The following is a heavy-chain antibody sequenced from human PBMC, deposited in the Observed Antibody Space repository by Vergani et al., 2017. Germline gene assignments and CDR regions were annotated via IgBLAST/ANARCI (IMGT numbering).Heavy chain of an antibody. CDR2: IYYSGST. CDR3: ARDLWIYGDYGQHWFDP. V-gene: IGHV4-59*01. J-gene: IGHJ5*02. D-gene: IGHD4-17*01. Sequence: QVQLQESGPGLVKPSETLSLTCTVPGGSISSYYWSWIRQPPGKGLEWIGYIYYSGSTTYNPSLKSRVTISVDTSKNQFSLKLGSVTAADTAVYYCARDLWIYGDYGQHWFDPLGQGTLVTGSS. CDR1: GGSISSYY.